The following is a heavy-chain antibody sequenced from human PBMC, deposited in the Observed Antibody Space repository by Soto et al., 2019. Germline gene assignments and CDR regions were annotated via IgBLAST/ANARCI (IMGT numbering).Heavy chain of an antibody. D-gene: IGHD6-19*01. V-gene: IGHV4-39*01. J-gene: IGHJ4*02. CDR2: IQYGGTT. CDR1: GGSITRNNHF. CDR3: ARLGSSGWYQGSYFDY. Sequence: QLQLQESGPGLVKASETLSLTCTVSGGSITRNNHFWGWIRQSPGKGLEWIGSIQYGGTTNYNPSLKSRVIMSAETSKNPFSLMMNSVTAADTAVYYCARLGSSGWYQGSYFDYWGQGTLVTVSS.